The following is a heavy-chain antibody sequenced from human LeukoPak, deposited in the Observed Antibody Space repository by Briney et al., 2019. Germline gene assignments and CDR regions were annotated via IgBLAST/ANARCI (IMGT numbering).Heavy chain of an antibody. V-gene: IGHV3-30*02. CDR3: AIGLDRSGY. CDR1: GFTFSGFG. CDR2: IRYDGSNK. Sequence: GGSVRLFCAACGFTFSGFGMLWVRQAPGKGLEGVSFIRYDGSNKFYAESVKGRFTISRDNSKNTLFLQMNSLRGEDTAIYYCAIGLDRSGYWGQGTLVTVSS. D-gene: IGHD3-22*01. J-gene: IGHJ4*02.